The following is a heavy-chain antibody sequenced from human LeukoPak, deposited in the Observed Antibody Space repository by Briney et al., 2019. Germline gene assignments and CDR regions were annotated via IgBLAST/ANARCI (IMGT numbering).Heavy chain of an antibody. D-gene: IGHD3-10*01. J-gene: IGHJ4*02. Sequence: SETLSLTCAVSGHSITSGYYWGWIRQPPGKGLEWIGSIYHSGRTYYNPSLKSRVTISVDTSKNQFSLKLNSVTAADTAVYYCARRDGSGSYVFDYWGQGTLVTVSS. V-gene: IGHV4-38-2*01. CDR1: GHSITSGYY. CDR3: ARRDGSGSYVFDY. CDR2: IYHSGRT.